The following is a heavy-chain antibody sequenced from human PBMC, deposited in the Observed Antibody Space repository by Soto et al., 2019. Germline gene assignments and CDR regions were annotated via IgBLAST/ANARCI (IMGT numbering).Heavy chain of an antibody. CDR2: ISYDGSNK. Sequence: QVQLVESGGGVVQPGRSLRLSCGASEFPFSNYGMHWVRQAPGKGLEWVAHISYDGSNKHYADSVKGRFTISRDNSKNMLFLQMSSLRTEDTAVYYCAGGQYYFDYCGQGTRVSVSS. V-gene: IGHV3-30*03. CDR1: EFPFSNYG. CDR3: AGGQYYFDY. D-gene: IGHD2-15*01. J-gene: IGHJ4*02.